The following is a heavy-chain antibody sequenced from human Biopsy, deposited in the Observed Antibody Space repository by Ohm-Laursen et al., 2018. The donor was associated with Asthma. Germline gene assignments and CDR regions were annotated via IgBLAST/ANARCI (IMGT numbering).Heavy chain of an antibody. D-gene: IGHD1-20*01. V-gene: IGHV3-74*01. CDR3: AVLGRITNAY. Sequence: SLRLSCAATGFSFSTYWMHWVRQAPGKGLVWVARINSDGSSLSYADSVKGRSTVSRDNAKNTLYLQMNSLRGEDTAVYYCAVLGRITNAYWGQGTLVTVSS. J-gene: IGHJ4*02. CDR1: GFSFSTYW. CDR2: INSDGSSL.